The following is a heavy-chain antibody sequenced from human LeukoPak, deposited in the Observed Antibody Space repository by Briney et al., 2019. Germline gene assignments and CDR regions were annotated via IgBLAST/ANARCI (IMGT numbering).Heavy chain of an antibody. J-gene: IGHJ6*03. Sequence: PGGSLRLSCAVSGFTFSSYSMNWVRQAPGKGLEWVSSISSSSSYIYYADSVKGRFTISRDNAKNSLFLQMNSLSAEDTAVYYCGRAGPVTKDHFMDVWGKGTTVTVSS. CDR2: ISSSSSYI. V-gene: IGHV3-21*01. CDR1: GFTFSSYS. CDR3: GRAGPVTKDHFMDV. D-gene: IGHD2-2*01.